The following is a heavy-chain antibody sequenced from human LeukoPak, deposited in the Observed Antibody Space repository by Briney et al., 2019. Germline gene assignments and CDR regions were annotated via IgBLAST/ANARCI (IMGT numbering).Heavy chain of an antibody. V-gene: IGHV3-30*03. CDR3: AREPYGITMIVVVITGYFDY. D-gene: IGHD3-22*01. CDR1: GFTFSSYG. CDR2: ISYDGSNK. Sequence: GGSLRLSCAASGFTFSSYGMSWVRQAPGKGLEWVAVISYDGSNKYYADSVKGRFTISRDNSKNTLYLQMNSLRAEDTAVYYCAREPYGITMIVVVITGYFDYWGQGTLVTVSS. J-gene: IGHJ4*02.